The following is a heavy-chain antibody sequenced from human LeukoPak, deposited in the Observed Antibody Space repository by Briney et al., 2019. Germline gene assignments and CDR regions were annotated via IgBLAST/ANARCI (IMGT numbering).Heavy chain of an antibody. J-gene: IGHJ4*02. V-gene: IGHV3-30-3*01. CDR3: ARGAPRNYDFWSGPFDY. D-gene: IGHD3-3*01. CDR2: ISYDGSNE. CDR1: GFTFSDYA. Sequence: PGGSLRLSCAASGFTFSDYAMHWVRQAPGKGLEGVAVISYDGSNECYADSVKGRFTISRDNSKNTLYLQMNSLRGEDTAVYYCARGAPRNYDFWSGPFDYWGQGSLVTVSS.